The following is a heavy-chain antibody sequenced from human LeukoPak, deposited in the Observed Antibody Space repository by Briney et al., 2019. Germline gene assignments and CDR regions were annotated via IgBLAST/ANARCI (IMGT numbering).Heavy chain of an antibody. Sequence: GGPLRLSCAASGFTFSSYAMHWVRQAPGKGLEWVAVISYDGSNKYYADSVKGRFTISRDNSKNTLYLQMNSLRAEDTAVYYCAREGGTGFDYWGQGTLVTVSS. CDR1: GFTFSSYA. J-gene: IGHJ4*02. CDR2: ISYDGSNK. V-gene: IGHV3-30*04. D-gene: IGHD1-1*01. CDR3: AREGGTGFDY.